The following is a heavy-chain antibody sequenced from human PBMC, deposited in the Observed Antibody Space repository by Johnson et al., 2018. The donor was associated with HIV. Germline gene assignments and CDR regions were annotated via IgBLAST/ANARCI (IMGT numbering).Heavy chain of an antibody. Sequence: VQLVESGGGVARPGGSLRLSCEASGFTVSSNYMSWVRQAPGKGLEWVANIKQDGSEKYYVDSVKGRFTISRDNAKNSLYLQMNSLRAEDTAVYYCAKDMAARTFDAFDIWGRGTMVTVSS. J-gene: IGHJ3*02. D-gene: IGHD6-6*01. V-gene: IGHV3-7*01. CDR2: IKQDGSEK. CDR3: AKDMAARTFDAFDI. CDR1: GFTVSSNY.